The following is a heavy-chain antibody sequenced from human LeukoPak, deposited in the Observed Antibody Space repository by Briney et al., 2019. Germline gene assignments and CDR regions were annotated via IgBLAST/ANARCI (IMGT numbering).Heavy chain of an antibody. CDR2: IKTKADGATT. CDR1: GFAFTNAW. J-gene: IGHJ4*02. V-gene: IGHV3-15*01. Sequence: GGSLRLSCAASGFAFTNAWMTWVRQAPGKGLAWIGRIKTKADGATTDYAAPAKGRFTISRDDSKNTLYLQMNSLKTEDTAVYYCITLRLGYWGQGTQVTVSS. CDR3: ITLRLGY.